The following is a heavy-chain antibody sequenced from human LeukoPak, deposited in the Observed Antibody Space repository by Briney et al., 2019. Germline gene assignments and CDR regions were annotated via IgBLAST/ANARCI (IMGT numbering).Heavy chain of an antibody. CDR3: AKDLVGATFDY. CDR1: GFTFSDYA. Sequence: GGSLRLSCTVTGFTFSDYAMSWVRQAPGKGLEWVSAITGSGGNTYYADSVKGRFTISKDNSKNTVYLQMNSLRAEDTAVYYCAKDLVGATFDYWGQGSLVTVSS. CDR2: ITGSGGNT. J-gene: IGHJ4*02. V-gene: IGHV3-23*01. D-gene: IGHD1-26*01.